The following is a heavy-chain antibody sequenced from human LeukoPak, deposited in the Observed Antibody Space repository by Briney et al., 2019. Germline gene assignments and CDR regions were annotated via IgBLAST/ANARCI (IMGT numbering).Heavy chain of an antibody. CDR2: IYSGGST. V-gene: IGHV4-4*07. CDR1: GGSISSYY. J-gene: IGHJ4*02. Sequence: SESLSLTCTVSGGSISSYYWSWIRQPAGKGLEWIGRIYSGGSTNYNPSLKSRVTMSVDSSNNQFSLKLSSVTAADTAVFYCARENTGSYREFDYWGQGTLVTVSS. CDR3: ARENTGSYREFDY. D-gene: IGHD1-26*01.